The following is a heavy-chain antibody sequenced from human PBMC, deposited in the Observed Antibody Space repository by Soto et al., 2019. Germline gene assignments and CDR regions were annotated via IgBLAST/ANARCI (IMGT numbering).Heavy chain of an antibody. CDR1: GFSFTTYW. D-gene: IGHD3-22*01. J-gene: IGHJ4*02. CDR2: IYPGDSKT. V-gene: IGHV5-51*01. CDR3: ARPGREPYDSDDYYSYFDY. Sequence: PGESLKISCKGSGFSFTTYWIAWVRQMPGKGLEWMGIIYPGDSKTTYSPSFQGQVTISADKSISTAYLQWSSLKASDTAMYYCARPGREPYDSDDYYSYFDYWGQGT.